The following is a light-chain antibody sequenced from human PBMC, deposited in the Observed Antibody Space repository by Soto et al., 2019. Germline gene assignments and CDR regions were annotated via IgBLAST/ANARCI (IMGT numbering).Light chain of an antibody. V-gene: IGKV3D-20*01. Sequence: EVVLTQSPATLSLSPGERATLSCGASQSINNIYLAWYQQKPGLAPRLLIYDASSSPTGIPDRFSGSGSGTDFTLTISKVEPEDFAMYYCQQYGSPPVTFGQGTRLEMK. CDR3: QQYGSPPVT. J-gene: IGKJ5*01. CDR2: DAS. CDR1: QSINNIY.